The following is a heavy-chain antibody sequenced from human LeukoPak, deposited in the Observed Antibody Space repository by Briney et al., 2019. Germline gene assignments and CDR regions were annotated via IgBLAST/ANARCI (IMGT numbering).Heavy chain of an antibody. CDR3: ASTNDYGSGSWWFDP. CDR1: GGSISSSSYY. CDR2: VYYTGAS. D-gene: IGHD3-10*01. Sequence: SETLSLTCTVSGGSISSSSYYWGWIRQPPGKGLEWIGSVYYTGASYYNPSLKSRVTISVDTSKNQFSLKLSSVTAADTAVYYCASTNDYGSGSWWFDPWGQGTLVTVSS. V-gene: IGHV4-39*07. J-gene: IGHJ5*02.